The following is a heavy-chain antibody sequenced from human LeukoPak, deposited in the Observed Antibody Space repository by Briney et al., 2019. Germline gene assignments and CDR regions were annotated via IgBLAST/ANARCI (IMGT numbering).Heavy chain of an antibody. CDR2: IKQDGSEK. D-gene: IGHD1-26*01. J-gene: IGHJ4*02. V-gene: IGHV3-7*01. CDR3: ARYKSGSLLDY. Sequence: GGSLRLSCAASGFTFSSYWMSWVRQAPGKGLEWVANIKQDGSEKYYVDSVKGRFTISRDNAKNSLYLQMNSLRDEDTAVYYCARYKSGSLLDYWGQGTLVTVSS. CDR1: GFTFSSYW.